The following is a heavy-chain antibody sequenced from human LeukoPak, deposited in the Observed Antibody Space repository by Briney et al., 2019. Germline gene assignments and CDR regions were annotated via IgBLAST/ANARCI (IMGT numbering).Heavy chain of an antibody. V-gene: IGHV3-23*01. CDR3: AGGDTAWYYFEY. Sequence: GGSLRLSCAASGFKFSSYAMSWVRQSPGKGLEWVSGITFSGRGTYYADSVKGRFTISRDNSKNTLFLQMNSLRAEDTAIYYCAGGDTAWYYFEYWGQGTLVTVSS. CDR1: GFKFSSYA. CDR2: ITFSGRGT. D-gene: IGHD2-21*02. J-gene: IGHJ4*02.